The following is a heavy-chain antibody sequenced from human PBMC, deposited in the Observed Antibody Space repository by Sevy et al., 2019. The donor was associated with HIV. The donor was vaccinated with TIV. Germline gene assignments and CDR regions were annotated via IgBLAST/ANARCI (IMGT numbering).Heavy chain of an antibody. CDR2: IKSKTDGGTT. CDR3: TTVAQFTAFDI. CDR1: GFTFSNAW. V-gene: IGHV3-15*01. Sequence: GGSLRLSCAASGFTFSNAWMSWVRQAPGKGLEWVGRIKSKTDGGTTDYAAPVKGRFTISREDSKNTLYLQMNSLKTEDKAVYYCTTVAQFTAFDIWGQGTMVTVSS. J-gene: IGHJ3*02.